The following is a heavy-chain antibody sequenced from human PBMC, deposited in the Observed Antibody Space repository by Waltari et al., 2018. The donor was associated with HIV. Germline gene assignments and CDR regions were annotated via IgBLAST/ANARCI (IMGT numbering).Heavy chain of an antibody. J-gene: IGHJ4*02. D-gene: IGHD3-16*01. CDR1: GSTFNAHY. CDR3: VRVPLGPLGELSTYYFDH. CDR2: MNPNSGAT. V-gene: IGHV1-2*02. Sequence: QVQLVQSGAEVRKPGASLKVSCKTSGSTFNAHYLHWVRQAPGKGLEWMGWMNPNSGATNYAQKFQDRVTLTRDSSITTAYMDLTGLTSADTAVYYCVRVPLGPLGELSTYYFDHWGQGTLVIVSS.